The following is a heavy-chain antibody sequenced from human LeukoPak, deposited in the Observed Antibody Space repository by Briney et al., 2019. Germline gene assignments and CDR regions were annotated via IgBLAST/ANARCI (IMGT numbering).Heavy chain of an antibody. V-gene: IGHV1-18*01. CDR3: ARDMVRGVITPSDAFDI. CDR1: GYTFTSYG. Sequence: GVSVKVSCKASGYTFTSYGISWVRQAPGQGLEWMGWISAYNGNTNYAQKLQGRVTMTTDTSTSTAYMELRSLRSDDTAVYYCARDMVRGVITPSDAFDIWGQGTMVTVSS. D-gene: IGHD3-10*01. J-gene: IGHJ3*02. CDR2: ISAYNGNT.